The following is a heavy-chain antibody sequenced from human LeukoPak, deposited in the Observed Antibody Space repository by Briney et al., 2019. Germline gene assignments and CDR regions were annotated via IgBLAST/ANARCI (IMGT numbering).Heavy chain of an antibody. CDR1: GFTFSSYS. D-gene: IGHD5-18*01. V-gene: IGHV3-21*01. J-gene: IGHJ4*02. CDR3: ARTGYSYGYPFDY. Sequence: PGGSLRLSCAASGFTFSSYSMNWVRQAPGKGLEWVSSISSSSSSYIYYADSVKGRFTISRDNAKNSLYLQMSSLRAEDTAVYYCARTGYSYGYPFDYWGQGTLVTVSS. CDR2: ISSSSSSYI.